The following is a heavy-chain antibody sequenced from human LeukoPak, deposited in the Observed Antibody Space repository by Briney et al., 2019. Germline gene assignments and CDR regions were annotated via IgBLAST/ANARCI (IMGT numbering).Heavy chain of an antibody. CDR2: IIPIFGTA. Sequence: SVKVSCKASGGTFSSYAISWVRQAPGQGLEWMGGIIPIFGTANYAQKFQGRVTITADESTSTAYMELSSLRSEDTAVYYCARDLWSSSSSNYYYGMDVWGQGTTVTVSS. J-gene: IGHJ6*02. V-gene: IGHV1-69*01. CDR1: GGTFSSYA. CDR3: ARDLWSSSSSNYYYGMDV. D-gene: IGHD6-13*01.